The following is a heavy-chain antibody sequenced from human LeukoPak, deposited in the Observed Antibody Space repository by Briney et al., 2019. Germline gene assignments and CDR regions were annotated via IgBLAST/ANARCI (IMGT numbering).Heavy chain of an antibody. J-gene: IGHJ4*02. Sequence: EASVKVSCKASGYTFTGYYMHWVRQAPGQGLEWMGWINPNNGDTKYAQKFQGRVTMTRDTSISTAYMELRSLRSDDTAVYYCARGLPRSRAPHSFDYWGQGTLVTVSS. V-gene: IGHV1-2*02. D-gene: IGHD1-26*01. CDR2: INPNNGDT. CDR3: ARGLPRSRAPHSFDY. CDR1: GYTFTGYY.